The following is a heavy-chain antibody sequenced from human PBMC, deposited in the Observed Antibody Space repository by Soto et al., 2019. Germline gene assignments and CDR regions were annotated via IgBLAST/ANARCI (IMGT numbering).Heavy chain of an antibody. D-gene: IGHD2-15*01. CDR3: AHLVVAGITYYFDS. J-gene: IGHJ4*02. CDR2: ISGSGGST. CDR1: GFTFNNYA. V-gene: IGHV3-23*01. Sequence: PGGSLRLSCAASGFTFNNYAMSWVRQAPGKGLEWVAFISGSGGSTYYADSVKGRFTISRDNSKNTLYLQMNSLRAEDTAVYYCAHLVVAGITYYFDSWGQGTLVTVSS.